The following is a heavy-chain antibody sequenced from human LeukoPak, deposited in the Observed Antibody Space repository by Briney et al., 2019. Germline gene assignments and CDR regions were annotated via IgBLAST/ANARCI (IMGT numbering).Heavy chain of an antibody. V-gene: IGHV3-74*01. Sequence: GGSLRLSCAASGFTFSDYWMHWVRQAPGKGLVWVSRISSDGSSTSYADSVKGRFTVSRDNAKNTLYLQMNGLRAEDTAVYYCARGVSEYYYDSSGYYTGSYDPWGQGTLVTVSS. CDR1: GFTFSDYW. J-gene: IGHJ5*02. CDR2: ISSDGSST. D-gene: IGHD3-22*01. CDR3: ARGVSEYYYDSSGYYTGSYDP.